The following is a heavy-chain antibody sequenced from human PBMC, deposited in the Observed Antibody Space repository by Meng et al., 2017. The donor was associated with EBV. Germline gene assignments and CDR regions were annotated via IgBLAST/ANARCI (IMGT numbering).Heavy chain of an antibody. V-gene: IGHV4-34*01. J-gene: IGHJ4*02. Sequence: QVQRPQWGPGLLKPSETLSLPCAVYGGSFSGYYWSWIRQPPGKGLEWIGEINHSGSTNYNPSLKSRVTISVDTSKNQFSLKLSSVTAADTAVYYCARGRWLQPGSYFDYWGQGTLVTVSS. D-gene: IGHD5-24*01. CDR2: INHSGST. CDR3: ARGRWLQPGSYFDY. CDR1: GGSFSGYY.